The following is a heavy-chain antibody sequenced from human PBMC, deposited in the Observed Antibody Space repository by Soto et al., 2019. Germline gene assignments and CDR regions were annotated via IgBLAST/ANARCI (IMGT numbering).Heavy chain of an antibody. Sequence: SETLSLTCTASGGSISSSSYYWGWIRQPPGKELEWIGSIYYSGSTYYNPSLKSRVTISVDTSKNQFSLKLSSVTAADTAVYYCARHVLLCLGHYGLDVWGQGTTVTVSS. V-gene: IGHV4-39*01. J-gene: IGHJ6*02. CDR2: IYYSGST. CDR1: GGSISSSSYY. D-gene: IGHD3-10*02. CDR3: ARHVLLCLGHYGLDV.